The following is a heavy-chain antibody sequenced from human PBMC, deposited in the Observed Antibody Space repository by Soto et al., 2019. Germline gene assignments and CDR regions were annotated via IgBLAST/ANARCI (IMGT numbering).Heavy chain of an antibody. CDR3: ARQFPKYCSATSCYLYYFDY. CDR2: IYYSGST. V-gene: IGHV4-39*01. D-gene: IGHD2-2*01. CDR1: GGSIRSSSYY. Sequence: SETLSLTCTVSGGSIRSSSYYWGWIRQPPGKGLEWIGSIYYSGSTSYNPSLKSRVTISVDTSKNRFSLKLSSVTAADTAVFYCARQFPKYCSATSCYLYYFDYWGQGALVTVSS. J-gene: IGHJ4*02.